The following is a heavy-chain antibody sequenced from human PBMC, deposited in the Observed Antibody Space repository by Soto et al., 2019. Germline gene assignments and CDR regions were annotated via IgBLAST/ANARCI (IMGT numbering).Heavy chain of an antibody. CDR3: ARAIRYSCGWSYYFDY. J-gene: IGHJ4*02. D-gene: IGHD6-19*01. Sequence: EVQLVESGGGLVQPGGSLRLSCAASGFTVSSNYMSWVRQAPGKGLEWVSVIYSGGSTYYADSVKGRFTTSRHNSKNTLYLQMKGLRAYDTAVYYCARAIRYSCGWSYYFDYWGQGTLVTVSS. CDR1: GFTVSSNY. V-gene: IGHV3-53*04. CDR2: IYSGGST.